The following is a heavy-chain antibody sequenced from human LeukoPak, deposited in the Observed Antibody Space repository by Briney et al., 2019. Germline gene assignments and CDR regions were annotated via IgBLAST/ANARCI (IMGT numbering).Heavy chain of an antibody. V-gene: IGHV1-2*02. CDR3: ARSPDILTGENFDY. Sequence: RASVTVSCKASGYTFTGYYMHWVRQAPGQGLEWMGWINPNSGVTNYAQKFQGRVTMTRDMSISTAYMELSRLRSDDTAVYYCARSPDILTGENFDYWGQGTLVTVSS. CDR2: INPNSGVT. CDR1: GYTFTGYY. D-gene: IGHD3-9*01. J-gene: IGHJ4*02.